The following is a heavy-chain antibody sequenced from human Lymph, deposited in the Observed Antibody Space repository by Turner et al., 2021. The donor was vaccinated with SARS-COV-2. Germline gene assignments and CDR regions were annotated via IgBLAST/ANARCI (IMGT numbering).Heavy chain of an antibody. CDR2: INWSGGSI. CDR3: AKDLAGTYYSSFDY. V-gene: IGHV3-9*01. J-gene: IGHJ4*02. CDR1: GVTFDDYA. D-gene: IGHD1-26*01. Sequence: DVQLVESGGGLVQPGRSLRLSCSASGVTFDDYAMHWVRQAPGKGLEWVSGINWSGGSIAYADSVKGRFTISRDNLKNSLYLQMNSLRAEDTAFYYCAKDLAGTYYSSFDYWGQGTLVTVSS.